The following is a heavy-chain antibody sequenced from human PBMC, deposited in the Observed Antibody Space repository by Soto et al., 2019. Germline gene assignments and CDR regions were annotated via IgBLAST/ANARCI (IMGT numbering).Heavy chain of an antibody. Sequence: SQTLSLTCAVYGGSFSGYYWSWIRQPPGKGLEWIGEINHSGSTNYNPSLKSRVTISVDTSKNQFSLKLSSVTAADTAVYYCARFRLVPSYYYYVRDVGGQGTKVTVSS. CDR3: ARFRLVPSYYYYVRDV. J-gene: IGHJ6*02. V-gene: IGHV4-34*01. CDR2: INHSGST. CDR1: GGSFSGYY. D-gene: IGHD6-19*01.